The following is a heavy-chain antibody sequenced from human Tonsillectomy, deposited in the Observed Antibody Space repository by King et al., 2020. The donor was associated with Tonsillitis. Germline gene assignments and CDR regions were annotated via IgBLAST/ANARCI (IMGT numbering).Heavy chain of an antibody. CDR1: GGSVSSGGYY. V-gene: IGHV4-31*02. CDR3: TRSYLNNWFDL. J-gene: IGHJ5*02. CDR2: VYYTGNT. Sequence: QLQESGPGLLKPSQTLSLTCNVSGGSVSSGGYYWSWIRQQPGKGLEWIGYVYYTGNTYYNPSLKSRLTISVDTSKNHFSLKLNSVTAADTALYYCTRSYLNNWFDLWGQGTLVTVSS.